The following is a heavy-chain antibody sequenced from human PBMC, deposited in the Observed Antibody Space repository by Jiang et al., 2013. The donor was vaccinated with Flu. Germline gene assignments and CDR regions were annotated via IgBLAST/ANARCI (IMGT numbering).Heavy chain of an antibody. J-gene: IGHJ6*02. CDR1: SYG. CDR3: AKERGAYVWGSSYYYGMDV. V-gene: IGHV1-18*04. Sequence: SYGISWVRQAPGQGLEWMGWISAYNGNTNYAQKLQGRVTMTTDTSTSTAYMELRSLRSDDTAVYYCAKERGAYVWGSSYYYGMDVWGQGTTVTVSS. CDR2: ISAYNGNT. D-gene: IGHD3-16*01.